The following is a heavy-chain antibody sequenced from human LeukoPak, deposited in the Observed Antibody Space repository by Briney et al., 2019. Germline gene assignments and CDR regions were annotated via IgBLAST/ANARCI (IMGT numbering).Heavy chain of an antibody. CDR1: GGTFSSYA. Sequence: VASVKVSCKASGGTFSSYAISWVRQAPGQGLEWMGGIIPIFGTANYAQKFQGRVTITADESTSTAYMELSSLRSEDTAVYYCARDHIAAAGNRPENAFDIWGQGTMVTVSS. D-gene: IGHD6-13*01. V-gene: IGHV1-69*13. CDR3: ARDHIAAAGNRPENAFDI. J-gene: IGHJ3*02. CDR2: IIPIFGTA.